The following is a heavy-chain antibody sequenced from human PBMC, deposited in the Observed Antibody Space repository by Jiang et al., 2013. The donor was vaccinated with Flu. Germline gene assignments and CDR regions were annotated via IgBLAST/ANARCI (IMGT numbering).Heavy chain of an antibody. J-gene: IGHJ4*02. Sequence: EVINPSGGSTSYAQKFQGRVTMTRDTSTSTVYMELSSLRSEDTAVYYCARGIFGVVYYFDYWGQGTLVTVSS. CDR2: INPSGGST. V-gene: IGHV1-46*03. CDR3: ARGIFGVVYYFDY. D-gene: IGHD3-3*01.